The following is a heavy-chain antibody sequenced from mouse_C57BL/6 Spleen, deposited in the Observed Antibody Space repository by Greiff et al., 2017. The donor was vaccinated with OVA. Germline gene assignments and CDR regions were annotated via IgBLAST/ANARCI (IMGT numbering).Heavy chain of an antibody. J-gene: IGHJ4*01. CDR1: GFTFSSYT. V-gene: IGHV5-9*01. CDR3: ARQRVYYYGSSYGYYAMDY. D-gene: IGHD1-1*01. CDR2: ISGGGGNT. Sequence: EVKVVESGGGLVKPGGSLKLSCAASGFTFSSYTMSWVRQTPEKRLEWVATISGGGGNTYYPDSVKGRFTISRDNAKNTLYLQMSSLRSEDTALYYCARQRVYYYGSSYGYYAMDYWGQGSSVTVSS.